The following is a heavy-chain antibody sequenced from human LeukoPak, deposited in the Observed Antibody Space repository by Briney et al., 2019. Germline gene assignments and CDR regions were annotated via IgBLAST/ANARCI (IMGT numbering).Heavy chain of an antibody. V-gene: IGHV4-59*01. D-gene: IGHD4-23*01. CDR3: ARSVVPYYYYGMDV. CDR1: GGSISSYY. CDR2: IYYSGST. J-gene: IGHJ6*02. Sequence: PSETLSLTCTVSGGSISSYYWSWIRQPPGKGLVWIGYIYYSGSTNYNPSLKSRVTISVDTSKNQFSLKLSSVTAADTAVYYCARSVVPYYYYGMDVWGQGTTVTVSS.